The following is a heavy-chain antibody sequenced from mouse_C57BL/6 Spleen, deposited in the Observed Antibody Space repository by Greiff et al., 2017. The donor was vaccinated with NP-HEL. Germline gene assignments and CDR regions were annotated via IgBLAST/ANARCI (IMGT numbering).Heavy chain of an antibody. CDR2: IYPGDGDT. CDR1: GYAFSSYW. Sequence: VQLQQSGAELVKPGASVKISCKASGYAFSSYWMNWVKQRPGKGLEWIGQIYPGDGDTNYNGKFKGKATLTADKSSSTAYMQLSSLTSEDSAVYFCARSFTTVVANYYAMDYWGQGTSVTVSS. V-gene: IGHV1-80*01. D-gene: IGHD1-1*01. CDR3: ARSFTTVVANYYAMDY. J-gene: IGHJ4*01.